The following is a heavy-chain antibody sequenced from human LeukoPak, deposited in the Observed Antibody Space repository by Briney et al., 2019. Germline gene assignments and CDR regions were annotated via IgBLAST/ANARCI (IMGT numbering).Heavy chain of an antibody. J-gene: IGHJ4*02. CDR2: IYPGDSDT. CDR1: GYSFNSYW. CDR3: ARHGLGYCSSTSCLTGATDY. D-gene: IGHD2-2*01. V-gene: IGHV5-51*01. Sequence: PGESLKISCKGSGYSFNSYWIGWVRQMPGKGLEWMGIIYPGDSDTRYSPSFQGQVTISADKSIRTAYLQWSSLKASDTAMYYCARHGLGYCSSTSCLTGATDYWDQGTLVTVSS.